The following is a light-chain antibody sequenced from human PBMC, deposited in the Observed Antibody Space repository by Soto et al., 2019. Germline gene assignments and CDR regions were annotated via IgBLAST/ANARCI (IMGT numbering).Light chain of an antibody. J-gene: IGKJ5*01. CDR3: QQTYSTLSIT. CDR2: AAS. Sequence: DIQMTQSPSSLSASVGDRVTITCGASESIGRHLNWYQQKPGKAPKLLIYAASSLQNGVPSRFRGGGSGTDFTLTISNLQPEDFPTYYCQQTYSTLSITFGQGTRLEIK. CDR1: ESIGRH. V-gene: IGKV1-39*01.